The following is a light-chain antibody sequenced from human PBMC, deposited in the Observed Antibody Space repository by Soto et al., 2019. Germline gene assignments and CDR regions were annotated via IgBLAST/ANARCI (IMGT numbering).Light chain of an antibody. V-gene: IGKV3-15*01. CDR2: DAS. CDR3: QQYNSGPRT. J-gene: IGKJ1*01. Sequence: EIVMTQSPATLSVSPGERATLSCRASQSVGSNLAWYQLKRGQAPRLLISDASTRATGIPARFSGSGSGTEFTLSISSLQSEDFAVYYCQQYNSGPRTFGQGTKVEIK. CDR1: QSVGSN.